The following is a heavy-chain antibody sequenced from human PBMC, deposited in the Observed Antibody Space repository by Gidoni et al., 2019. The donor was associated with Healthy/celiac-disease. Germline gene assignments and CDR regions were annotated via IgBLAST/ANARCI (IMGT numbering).Heavy chain of an antibody. CDR2: IIPIFGTA. CDR1: GGNFSSYA. Sequence: QVQLVQSGAEVKKPGSSVMVSCKASGGNFSSYAISWVRQAPGQGLEWMGGIIPIFGTANYAQKFQGRVTITADESTSTAYMELSSLRSEDTAVYYCASEGRRSGRVNYFDYWGQGTLVTVSS. V-gene: IGHV1-69*01. J-gene: IGHJ4*02. CDR3: ASEGRRSGRVNYFDY. D-gene: IGHD3-3*01.